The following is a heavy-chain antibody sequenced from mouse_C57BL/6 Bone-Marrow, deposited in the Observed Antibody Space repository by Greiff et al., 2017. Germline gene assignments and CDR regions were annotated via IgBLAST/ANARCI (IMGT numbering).Heavy chain of an antibody. J-gene: IGHJ4*01. CDR3: ARPYGSRGYAMDY. Sequence: DVQLQESGGGLVQPGGSLSLSCAASGFTFTDYYMSWVRQPPGKALEWLGFIRNKANGYTTEYSASVKGRFTISRDNSQSILYLQMNALRAEDSATYYCARPYGSRGYAMDYWGQGTSVTVSS. V-gene: IGHV7-3*01. CDR1: GFTFTDYY. D-gene: IGHD1-1*01. CDR2: IRNKANGYTT.